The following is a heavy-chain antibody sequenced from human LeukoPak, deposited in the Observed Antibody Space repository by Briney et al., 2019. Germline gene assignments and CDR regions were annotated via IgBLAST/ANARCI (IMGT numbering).Heavy chain of an antibody. Sequence: SETLSLTCTVSGGSISSGGYYWSWIRQHPGTGLEWIGYIYYSGSTYYNPSLKSRVTISVDTSKNQFSLKLSSVTAADTAVYYCARDLGLLEDPGAFDIWGQGTMVTVSS. CDR1: GGSISSGGYY. J-gene: IGHJ3*02. CDR3: ARDLGLLEDPGAFDI. V-gene: IGHV4-31*03. CDR2: IYYSGST. D-gene: IGHD3-3*01.